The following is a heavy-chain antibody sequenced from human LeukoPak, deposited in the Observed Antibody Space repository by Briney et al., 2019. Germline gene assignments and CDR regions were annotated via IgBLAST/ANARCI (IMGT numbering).Heavy chain of an antibody. CDR2: IYYTGRT. Sequence: SETLSLTCSISGDYISSSNYYWDWIRQPPGKGLEWIGNIYYTGRTYYNPSLKSRVSISIDTSKNEFSLKVRSVTAADTAVYYCARLYYYDASGPPLWGQGTLVIVSS. V-gene: IGHV4-39*01. J-gene: IGHJ4*02. CDR3: ARLYYYDASGPPL. D-gene: IGHD3-22*01. CDR1: GDYISSSNYY.